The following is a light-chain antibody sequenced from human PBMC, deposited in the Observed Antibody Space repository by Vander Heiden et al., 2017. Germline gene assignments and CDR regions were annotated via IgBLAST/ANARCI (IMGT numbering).Light chain of an antibody. J-gene: IGKJ2*01. CDR2: GAS. Sequence: EIVFTQSPGPLSLSPGERATLSCRASQSVTSSYLVWYQQKPGQAPRLLIYGASSRATGIPDRFSGSGSGTDFSLTIGRLEPEDFAVYYCQQFGGSPPMYTYGQGTKLEIK. V-gene: IGKV3-20*01. CDR1: QSVTSSY. CDR3: QQFGGSPPMYT.